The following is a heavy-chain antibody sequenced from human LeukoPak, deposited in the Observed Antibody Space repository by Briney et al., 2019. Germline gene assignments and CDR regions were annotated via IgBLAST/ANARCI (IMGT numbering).Heavy chain of an antibody. CDR3: AGVGRSYYSHLFDP. CDR2: IYYSGST. Sequence: PSETLSLTCTVSGGSISSYYWGWIRQPPGKGLEWIGYIYYSGSTNYNPSLKSRVTISVDTSKNQFSLRLSSVTAAGTAVCYCAGVGRSYYSHLFDPWSQGTLVTVSS. CDR1: GGSISSYY. D-gene: IGHD3-10*01. J-gene: IGHJ5*02. V-gene: IGHV4-59*01.